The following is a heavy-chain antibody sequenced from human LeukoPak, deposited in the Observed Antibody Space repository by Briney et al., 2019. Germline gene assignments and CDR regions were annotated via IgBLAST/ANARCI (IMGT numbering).Heavy chain of an antibody. CDR3: ARGFGDWGLSWFDP. CDR2: IYHSGSA. D-gene: IGHD3-10*01. J-gene: IGHJ5*02. V-gene: IGHV4-59*01. CDR1: GGSIGDYY. Sequence: PSETLSLICTVSGGSIGDYYWTWIRQPPGKGLEWIGYIYHSGSANYKSSLKSRVTISLDTSKNQVSLEMKSVTAADTAVYYCARGFGDWGLSWFDPWGQGTLVTVSS.